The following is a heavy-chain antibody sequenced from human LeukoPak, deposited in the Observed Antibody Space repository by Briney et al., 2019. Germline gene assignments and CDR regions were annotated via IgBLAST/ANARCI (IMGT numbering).Heavy chain of an antibody. V-gene: IGHV3-72*01. D-gene: IGHD4-17*01. J-gene: IGHJ4*02. Sequence: GGSLRLSCAASGFNITDHYMDWVRQAPGKGLEWVGRTRNKPNGYTTDYGASVKGRFTVSRDDSENSLYLQMNSLKTEDTAVYYCTRVRHGDYFDYWGQGTLVTVSS. CDR2: TRNKPNGYTT. CDR3: TRVRHGDYFDY. CDR1: GFNITDHY.